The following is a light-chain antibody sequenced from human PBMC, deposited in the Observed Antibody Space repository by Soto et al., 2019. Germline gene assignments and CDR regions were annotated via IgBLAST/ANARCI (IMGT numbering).Light chain of an antibody. CDR2: DTS. CDR1: QNINT. Sequence: MTQSPYSLAAALVDRVTIACRASQNINTLAWYQQKPGQTPRLLIYDTSIRAAGVPARFSGSRSGAEFTLTISSLQSEDFAVYYCQHYVTWPLTFGGGTKVDIK. J-gene: IGKJ4*01. V-gene: IGKV3-15*01. CDR3: QHYVTWPLT.